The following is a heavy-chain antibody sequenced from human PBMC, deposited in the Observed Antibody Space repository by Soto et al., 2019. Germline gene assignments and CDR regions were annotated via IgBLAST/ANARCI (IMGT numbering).Heavy chain of an antibody. CDR2: ISSSSTI. D-gene: IGHD1-7*01. Sequence: EVQLVESGGGLVQPGGSLRLSCAASGFTFSSYSMNWVRQAPGKGLEWVSYISSSSTIYYADSVKGRFTISRDNAKNSLYLQMNSLRDEDTAVYYCARGGITGTLYYYYYGMDVWGQGTTVTVSS. CDR1: GFTFSSYS. V-gene: IGHV3-48*02. CDR3: ARGGITGTLYYYYYGMDV. J-gene: IGHJ6*02.